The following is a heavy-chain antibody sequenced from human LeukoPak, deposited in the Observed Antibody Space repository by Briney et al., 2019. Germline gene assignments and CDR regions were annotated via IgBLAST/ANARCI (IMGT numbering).Heavy chain of an antibody. CDR2: IYYSGST. Sequence: SETLSLTCTVSGGSISSHYWSWIRQPPGKGLEWIGYIYYSGSTNYSPSLKSRVTISVDTSKNQFSLKLSSVTAADTAVYYCARGAVPWGQGTLVTVSS. CDR3: ARGAVP. V-gene: IGHV4-59*11. CDR1: GGSISSHY. D-gene: IGHD3-10*01. J-gene: IGHJ4*02.